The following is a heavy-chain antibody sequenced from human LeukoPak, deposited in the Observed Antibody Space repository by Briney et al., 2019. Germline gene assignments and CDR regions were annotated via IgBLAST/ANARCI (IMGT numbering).Heavy chain of an antibody. CDR3: ARVGDSSGYLYYFDY. J-gene: IGHJ4*02. V-gene: IGHV1-2*02. D-gene: IGHD3-22*01. Sequence: ASVKVSCKASGYTFTGYYMHWVRQAPGQGLEWMGWINPNSGGTNYAQKFQGRVTITRDTSISTAYMELSRLRSDDTAVYYCARVGDSSGYLYYFDYWGQGTLVTVSS. CDR1: GYTFTGYY. CDR2: INPNSGGT.